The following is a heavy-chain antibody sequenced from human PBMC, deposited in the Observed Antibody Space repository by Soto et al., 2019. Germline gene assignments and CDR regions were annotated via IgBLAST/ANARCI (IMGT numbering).Heavy chain of an antibody. Sequence: QVQLVQSGAEVKKPGSSVKLSCKTSGDTFSTFAIYWVRQAPGHGLEWMGGIIPVYNSPNYTPSFQGRATITADESATTAYMELSSLTSAATDIYYCARASVAFTWNDRIDYWGQGALVTVSS. J-gene: IGHJ4*02. CDR3: ARASVAFTWNDRIDY. V-gene: IGHV1-69*01. CDR1: GDTFSTFA. CDR2: IIPVYNSP. D-gene: IGHD1-1*01.